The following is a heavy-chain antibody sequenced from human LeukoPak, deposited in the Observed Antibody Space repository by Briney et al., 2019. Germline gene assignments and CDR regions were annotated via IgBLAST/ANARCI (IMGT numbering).Heavy chain of an antibody. CDR2: IKQDGSEK. CDR1: GFTFSSYW. D-gene: IGHD4-17*01. V-gene: IGHV3-7*01. J-gene: IGHJ4*02. CDR3: ARGSTTVTTRGIFDY. Sequence: GGSLRLPCIASGFTFSSYWMTWVRQAPGKGLEWVANIKQDGSEKYYVDSVKGRFTISRDNAKNSLYLQMNSLRAEDTAVYYCARGSTTVTTRGIFDYWGQGTLVTVSS.